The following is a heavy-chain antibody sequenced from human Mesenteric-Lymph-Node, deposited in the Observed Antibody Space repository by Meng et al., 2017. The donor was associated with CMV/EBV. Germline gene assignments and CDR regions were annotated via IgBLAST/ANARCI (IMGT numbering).Heavy chain of an antibody. V-gene: IGHV3-23*01. Sequence: GESLKISCAASGFTFSSYAMSWVRQAPGKGLEWVSAISGSGGSTYYADSVKGRFTISRDNSKNTLYLQMNSLRAEDTAVYYCARREGYQLPDAFDIWGQGTMVTVSS. CDR2: ISGSGGST. D-gene: IGHD2-2*01. CDR3: ARREGYQLPDAFDI. CDR1: GFTFSSYA. J-gene: IGHJ3*02.